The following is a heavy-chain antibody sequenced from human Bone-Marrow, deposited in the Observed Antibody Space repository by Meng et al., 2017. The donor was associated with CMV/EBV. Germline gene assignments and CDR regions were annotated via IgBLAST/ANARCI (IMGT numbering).Heavy chain of an antibody. J-gene: IGHJ5*02. Sequence: GSLRHSCVVYGGSFSGYYWSWIRQPPGKGLEWIGEINHSGSTNYNPSLKSRVTISVDTSKNQFSLKLSSVTAADTAVYYCARGVGRITIFGVEPWGQGTLVTVSS. V-gene: IGHV4-34*01. CDR1: GGSFSGYY. CDR3: ARGVGRITIFGVEP. CDR2: INHSGST. D-gene: IGHD3-3*01.